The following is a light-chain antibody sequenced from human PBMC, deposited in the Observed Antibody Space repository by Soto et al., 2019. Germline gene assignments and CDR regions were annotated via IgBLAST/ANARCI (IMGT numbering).Light chain of an antibody. CDR2: SAS. Sequence: DIQLTQYPSALSASVGDTVTITCRASQALSNYLAWYQQKPGTAPDLLIYSASTLQSGVPSRFSGSGSGTDFTLTISSLQPEDFATYYCQQYNSYPLTFGGGTKVDIK. CDR1: QALSNY. V-gene: IGKV1-9*01. J-gene: IGKJ4*01. CDR3: QQYNSYPLT.